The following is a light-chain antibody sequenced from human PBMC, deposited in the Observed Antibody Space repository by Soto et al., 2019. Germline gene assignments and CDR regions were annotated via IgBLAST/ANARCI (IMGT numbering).Light chain of an antibody. J-gene: IGKJ5*01. CDR3: QQLNSYPIT. CDR1: RGISSF. CDR2: AAS. V-gene: IGKV1-9*01. Sequence: IQLTQSPTSLSASVGDKVTVTCLASRGISSFLAWFKQKPGKVPKSLSYAASTLQSGVPSRFRGSGSGTEFTLTISSLQPEDFETYYCQQLNSYPITFGQGTRLVI.